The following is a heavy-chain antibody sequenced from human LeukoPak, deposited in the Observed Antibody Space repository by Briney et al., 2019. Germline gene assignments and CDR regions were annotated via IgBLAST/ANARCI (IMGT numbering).Heavy chain of an antibody. D-gene: IGHD5-12*01. J-gene: IGHJ3*02. CDR3: ARYTPKIMLNGLRTFDI. CDR2: IFYSGST. V-gene: IGHV4-59*01. CDR1: GGSISNYY. Sequence: SETLSLTCTVSGGSISNYYWSWIRQPPGKGLEWIGYIFYSGSTNYNPSLKSRVTISEETTKNQFSLNLTSVTAADTAVYYCARYTPKIMLNGLRTFDIWGQGTMVTVSS.